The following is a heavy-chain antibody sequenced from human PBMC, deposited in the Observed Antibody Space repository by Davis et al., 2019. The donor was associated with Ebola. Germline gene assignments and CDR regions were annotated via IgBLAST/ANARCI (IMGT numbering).Heavy chain of an antibody. CDR1: GFTFSSYS. Sequence: ESLKISCAASGFTFSSYSMNWVRQAPGKGLEWVSYISSSSSTIYYADSVKGRFTISRDNAKNSLYLQMNSLRDEDTAVYYCARDPYPMVQVNWFDPWGQGTLVTVSS. CDR3: ARDPYPMVQVNWFDP. CDR2: ISSSSSTI. D-gene: IGHD3-10*01. J-gene: IGHJ5*02. V-gene: IGHV3-48*02.